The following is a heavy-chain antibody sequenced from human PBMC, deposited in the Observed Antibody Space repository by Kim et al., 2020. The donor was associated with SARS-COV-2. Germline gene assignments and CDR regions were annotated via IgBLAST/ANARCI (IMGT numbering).Heavy chain of an antibody. CDR3: ARTNLYYDILTGWSYYGM. Sequence: SETLSLTCTVSGGSISSYYWSWIRQAPGKGLEWIGYIYYSGSTNYNPSLKSRVTVSVDTSKNQFSLKLSSLPAAATAVFYCARTNLYYDILTGWSYYGM. D-gene: IGHD3-9*01. CDR2: IYYSGST. V-gene: IGHV4-59*01. J-gene: IGHJ6*01. CDR1: GGSISSYY.